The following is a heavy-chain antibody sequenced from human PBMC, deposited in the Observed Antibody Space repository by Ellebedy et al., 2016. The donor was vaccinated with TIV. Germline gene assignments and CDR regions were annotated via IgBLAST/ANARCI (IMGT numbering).Heavy chain of an antibody. CDR3: ARGGYGWDY. CDR2: IYSGGST. Sequence: GESLKISCAASGFTFSIYWMKWVRQAPGKGLEWVSVIYSGGSTYYADSVKGRFTISRDNSKSTLYLQMNSLRAEDTAVYYCARGGYGWDYWGQGTLVTVSS. CDR1: GFTFSIYW. V-gene: IGHV3-66*01. J-gene: IGHJ4*02. D-gene: IGHD3-10*01.